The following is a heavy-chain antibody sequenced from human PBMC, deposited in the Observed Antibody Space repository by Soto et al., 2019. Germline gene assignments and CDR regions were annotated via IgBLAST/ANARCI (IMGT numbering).Heavy chain of an antibody. Sequence: GGSLRLSCAASGFTFSDYYMSWIRQAPGKGLEWVSYISSSSSYTNYAYSVKGRFTIARDNAKNSLYLQMNSLRAEDTAVYYCAREIDSSSWYWFDPWGPGTLVTVSS. CDR1: GFTFSDYY. CDR2: ISSSSSYT. V-gene: IGHV3-11*06. J-gene: IGHJ5*02. CDR3: AREIDSSSWYWFDP. D-gene: IGHD6-13*01.